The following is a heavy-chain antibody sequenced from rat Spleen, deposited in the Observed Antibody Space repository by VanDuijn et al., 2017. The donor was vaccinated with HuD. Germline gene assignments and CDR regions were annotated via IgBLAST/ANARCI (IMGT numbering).Heavy chain of an antibody. CDR1: GFSLTDNS. CDR3: TRGLGDY. J-gene: IGHJ2*01. D-gene: IGHD5-1*01. CDR2: IWGDGST. V-gene: IGHV2-1*01. Sequence: QVQLKESGPGLVQPSQTLSLTCTVSGFSLTDNSVHWLRQPPGKGLEWMGGIWGDGSTSYNSALKSRLSISRDTSKSQVFLKVNSLQTDDTAIYSCTRGLGDYWGQGVMVTVSS.